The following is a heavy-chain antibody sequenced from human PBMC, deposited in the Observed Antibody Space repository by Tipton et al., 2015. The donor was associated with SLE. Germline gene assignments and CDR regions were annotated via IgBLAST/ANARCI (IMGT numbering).Heavy chain of an antibody. CDR2: IYYSGST. CDR3: ARTQLRVSPNAFDI. CDR1: GGSISSKTYY. Sequence: TLSLTCTVSGGSISSKTYYWGWIRQPPGKGLEWIGSIYYSGSTYYNPSLKSRVTISLDTSKNQFSLKLSSVTAADTAVYYCARTQLRVSPNAFDIWGQGTMVTVSS. V-gene: IGHV4-39*01. D-gene: IGHD3-3*01. J-gene: IGHJ3*02.